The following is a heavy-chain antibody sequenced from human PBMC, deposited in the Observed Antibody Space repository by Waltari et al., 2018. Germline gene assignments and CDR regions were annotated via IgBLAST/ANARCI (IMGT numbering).Heavy chain of an antibody. D-gene: IGHD3-3*01. CDR3: ARDSDGASYDFWSGYYSDAFDI. CDR2: ISAYNGNT. V-gene: IGHV1-18*01. Sequence: QVQLVQSGAEVKKPGASVKVSCKASGYTFTSYGISWVRQAPGQGLEGMGWISAYNGNTNYAQKLQGRVTMTTDTSTSTAYMELRSLRSDDTAVYYCARDSDGASYDFWSGYYSDAFDIWGQGTMVTVSS. CDR1: GYTFTSYG. J-gene: IGHJ3*02.